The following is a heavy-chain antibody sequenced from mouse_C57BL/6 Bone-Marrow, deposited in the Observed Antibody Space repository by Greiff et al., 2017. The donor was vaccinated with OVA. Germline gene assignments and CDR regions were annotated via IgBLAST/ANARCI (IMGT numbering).Heavy chain of an antibody. Sequence: ESGPGLVKPSQSLSLTCSVTGYSITSGYYWNWIRQFPGNKLEWMGYISYDGSNNYNPSLKNRISITRDTSKNQFFLKLNSVTTEDTATYYCARDAITTVVGNYFDYWGQGTTLTVSS. CDR2: ISYDGSN. J-gene: IGHJ2*01. CDR3: ARDAITTVVGNYFDY. D-gene: IGHD1-1*01. V-gene: IGHV3-6*01. CDR1: GYSITSGYY.